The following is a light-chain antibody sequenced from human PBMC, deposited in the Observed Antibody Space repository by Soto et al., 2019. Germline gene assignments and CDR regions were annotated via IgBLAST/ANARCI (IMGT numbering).Light chain of an antibody. Sequence: EITLKNSPLTLSQSPGDRAIXSCRXSQSVRSTYLAWYQQKPFQTPTLLIYVASIRAPGIPYTFSCGWTGADFNLTISSIGPKDFAVYYCQQRSNWHPIAFGQGTRMEIK. J-gene: IGKJ5*01. CDR3: QQRSNWHPIA. CDR1: QSVRSTY. CDR2: VAS. V-gene: IGKV3D-20*02.